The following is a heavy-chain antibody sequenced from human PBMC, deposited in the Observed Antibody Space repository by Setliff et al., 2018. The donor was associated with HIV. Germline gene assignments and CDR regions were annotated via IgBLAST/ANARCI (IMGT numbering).Heavy chain of an antibody. CDR3: ARVTSAHPTYYHYYMDV. D-gene: IGHD6-25*01. CDR2: IYYSGST. J-gene: IGHJ6*03. Sequence: PSETLSLTCTVSGGSISSGGYYWSWIRQHPGKGLEWIGYIYYSGSTDYNPSLKSRVTISVDTSKNQFSLKLSSVTAADTAVYYCARVTSAHPTYYHYYMDVWGKGTTVTVSS. V-gene: IGHV4-31*03. CDR1: GGSISSGGYY.